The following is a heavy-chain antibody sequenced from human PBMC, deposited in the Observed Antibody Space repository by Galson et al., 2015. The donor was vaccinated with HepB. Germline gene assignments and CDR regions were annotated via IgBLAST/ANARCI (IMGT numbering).Heavy chain of an antibody. Sequence: SLRLSCAASGFTFSSYGMHWVRQAPGKGLEWVAVISYAGTNKYYADSVKGRFTISRDNSKNTLYLRMNSLRAEDTAVYYCAKDPGYSDYGGNWLDPWGQGTLVTVSS. CDR2: ISYAGTNK. J-gene: IGHJ5*02. CDR3: AKDPGYSDYGGNWLDP. CDR1: GFTFSSYG. V-gene: IGHV3-30*18. D-gene: IGHD4-23*01.